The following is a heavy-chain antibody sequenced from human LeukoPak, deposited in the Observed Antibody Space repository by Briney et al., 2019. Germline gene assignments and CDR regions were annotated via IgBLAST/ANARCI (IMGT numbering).Heavy chain of an antibody. CDR1: GFTFSSYG. CDR2: ISYDGSNK. Sequence: GGSLRLSCAASGFTFSSYGMHWVRQAPGKGLEWVAVISYDGSNKYYADSVKGRFSISRDNSKNTLYLQMNSLRAEDTAVYYCARGVNWNYVDYYYYYMDVWGKGTTVTVSS. J-gene: IGHJ6*03. D-gene: IGHD1-7*01. V-gene: IGHV3-30*03. CDR3: ARGVNWNYVDYYYYYMDV.